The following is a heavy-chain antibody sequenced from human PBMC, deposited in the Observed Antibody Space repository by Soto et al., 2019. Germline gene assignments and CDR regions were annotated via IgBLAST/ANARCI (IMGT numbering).Heavy chain of an antibody. D-gene: IGHD3-3*01. CDR1: GFTFSGFG. V-gene: IGHV3-30*18. J-gene: IGHJ4*02. CDR3: AKAIDIFGFYLDY. CDR2: ISHDGITK. Sequence: QVQLVESGGGVVQPGRSLRLSCAASGFTFSGFGMHWVRQGPGKGLEWVAIISHDGITKYYADSVKGRFTISRDNSKNPLYLQMSSLRLEGTAVYFCAKAIDIFGFYLDYWGQGNLVTVSS.